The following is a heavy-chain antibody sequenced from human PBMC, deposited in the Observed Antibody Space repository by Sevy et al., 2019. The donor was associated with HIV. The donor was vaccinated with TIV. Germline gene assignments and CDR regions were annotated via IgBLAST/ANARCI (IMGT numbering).Heavy chain of an antibody. CDR3: AGEQYSSSWYQGWYFDL. CDR1: GGTFSSYA. Sequence: ASVKVSCKASGGTFSSYAISWVRQAPGQGLEWMGGIIPIFGTANYAQKFQGRVTITADESTRTAYLELSSLRCEDTAAYYCAGEQYSSSWYQGWYFDLWGRGTLVTVSS. D-gene: IGHD6-13*01. J-gene: IGHJ2*01. CDR2: IIPIFGTA. V-gene: IGHV1-69*13.